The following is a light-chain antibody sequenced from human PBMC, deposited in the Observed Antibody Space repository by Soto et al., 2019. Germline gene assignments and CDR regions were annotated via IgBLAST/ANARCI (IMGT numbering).Light chain of an antibody. CDR1: QSFRGL. Sequence: EVVFTQSPVTLSLSPCERATVSCGASQSFRGLLAWYQQKPGQAPRLLIYDTSSRASGIPDRFSGSGSGTDFTLTISRLETEDFAVFYCQQYGTSEIIFGQGTRLEIK. V-gene: IGKV3-20*01. J-gene: IGKJ5*01. CDR2: DTS. CDR3: QQYGTSEII.